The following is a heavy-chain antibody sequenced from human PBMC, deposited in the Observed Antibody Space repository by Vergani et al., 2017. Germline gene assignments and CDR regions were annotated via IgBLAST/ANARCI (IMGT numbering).Heavy chain of an antibody. CDR1: GDSIISRSYY. V-gene: IGHV4-39*01. J-gene: IGHJ2*01. Sequence: QMQLQESGPGLVKASETLSLTCTVSGDSIISRSYYWGWIRQPPGKGLEWIGSIYNSGNAYSSSSLKSRVTISADTSKNQFSLRLRAVTAADTAVYYCASGKYYSDSTSHFRGRYFDVWLGRTLLAVRS. CDR2: IYNSGNA. CDR3: ASGKYYSDSTSHFRGRYFDV. D-gene: IGHD3-16*01.